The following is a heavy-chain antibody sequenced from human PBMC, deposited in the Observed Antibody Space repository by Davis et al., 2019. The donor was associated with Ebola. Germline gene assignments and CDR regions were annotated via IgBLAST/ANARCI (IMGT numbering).Heavy chain of an antibody. Sequence: AASVKVSCKASGYTFTSYYMHWVRQAPGQGLEWMGIINPSGGSTSYAQKFQGRVTMTRDTSTGTVYMELSSLRSEDTAVYYCARGITMIVVEGWFDPWGQGTLVTVSS. J-gene: IGHJ5*02. CDR1: GYTFTSYY. CDR3: ARGITMIVVEGWFDP. V-gene: IGHV1-46*03. D-gene: IGHD3-22*01. CDR2: INPSGGST.